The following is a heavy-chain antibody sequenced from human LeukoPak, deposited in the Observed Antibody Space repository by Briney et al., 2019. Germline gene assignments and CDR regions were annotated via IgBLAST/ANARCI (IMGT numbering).Heavy chain of an antibody. D-gene: IGHD6-19*01. CDR3: ARAAIAVAGDYHYHYMDV. CDR2: ISPNSGDT. CDR1: GYTFTGHY. Sequence: ASVKVSCKASGYTFTGHYMHWVRQAPGQGLEWMGWISPNSGDTDYAQRFQGRVTMTRDTSISTAYMELSRLTSDDTAVYYCARAAIAVAGDYHYHYMDVWGKGTTVTVSS. J-gene: IGHJ6*03. V-gene: IGHV1-2*02.